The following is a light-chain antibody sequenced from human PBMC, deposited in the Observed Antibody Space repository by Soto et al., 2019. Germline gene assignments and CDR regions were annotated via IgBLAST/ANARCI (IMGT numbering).Light chain of an antibody. V-gene: IGKV4-1*01. Sequence: DIVLTQSPDSLAVSLGERATINCKSSQSVLYSSNNKNYLTWYQQKPGQPPKLLIYWASTRESGVPDRFSGSGSGTEFSLTISSLQAEDVAVYYCQQSYGSPWTFGQGTKVEIK. CDR2: WAS. CDR3: QQSYGSPWT. CDR1: QSVLYSSNNKNY. J-gene: IGKJ1*01.